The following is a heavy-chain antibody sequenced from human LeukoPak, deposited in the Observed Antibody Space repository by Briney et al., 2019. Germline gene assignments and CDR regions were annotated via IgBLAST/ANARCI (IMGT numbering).Heavy chain of an antibody. D-gene: IGHD1-26*01. V-gene: IGHV3-74*01. CDR2: INSDGSST. CDR3: ARDRNTGSSYENLFEY. CDR1: GFTFSSYW. J-gene: IGHJ4*01. Sequence: GGSLRLSCAASGFTFSSYWMHWVRQAPGKGLVWVSRINSDGSSTSYADSVKGRFTISRDNAKNTLYLQMSTLRAEDTSVYYCARDRNTGSSYENLFEYWGQGSLVTVSS.